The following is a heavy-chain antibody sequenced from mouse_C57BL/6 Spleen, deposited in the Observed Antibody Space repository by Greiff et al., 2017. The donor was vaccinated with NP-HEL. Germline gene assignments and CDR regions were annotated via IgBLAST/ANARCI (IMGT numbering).Heavy chain of an antibody. CDR2: IDPSDSYT. J-gene: IGHJ2*01. Sequence: QVQLQQPGAELVMPGASVKLSCKASGYTFTSYWMHRVKQRPGQGLEWIGEIDPSDSYTNYNQKFKGKSTLTVDKSSSTAYMQLSSLTSEDSAVYYGARNWAYFDYWGQGTTLTVSS. V-gene: IGHV1-69*01. CDR1: GYTFTSYW. CDR3: ARNWAYFDY. D-gene: IGHD4-1*01.